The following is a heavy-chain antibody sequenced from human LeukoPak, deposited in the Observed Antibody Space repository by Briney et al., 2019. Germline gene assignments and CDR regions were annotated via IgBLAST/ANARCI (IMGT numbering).Heavy chain of an antibody. CDR3: AKAEATLGGVFGN. D-gene: IGHD3-16*01. CDR2: ISGTADSK. CDR1: RFIFINYA. V-gene: IGHV3-23*01. J-gene: IGHJ3*01. Sequence: GGSLRLSGAASRFIFINYAMSWVRQAPGRGLEWLSIISGTADSKYYADSVKGRFTISRDNPRTTLYLEMNILRAEDTAVYYCAKAEATLGGVFGNWGQGTMVIVSS.